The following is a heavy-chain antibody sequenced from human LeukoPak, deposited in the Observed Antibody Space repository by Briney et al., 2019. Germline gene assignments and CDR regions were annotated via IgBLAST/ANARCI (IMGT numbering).Heavy chain of an antibody. Sequence: GGSLRLSCAASGFTFSSYWMSWVRQAPGKGLEWVSAISGSGGSTYYADSVKGRFTISRDNSKNTLYLQMNSLRAEDTAVYYCAKVVDYDGSNYFDYWGQGTLVTVSS. J-gene: IGHJ4*02. CDR2: ISGSGGST. CDR1: GFTFSSYW. D-gene: IGHD3-22*01. V-gene: IGHV3-23*01. CDR3: AKVVDYDGSNYFDY.